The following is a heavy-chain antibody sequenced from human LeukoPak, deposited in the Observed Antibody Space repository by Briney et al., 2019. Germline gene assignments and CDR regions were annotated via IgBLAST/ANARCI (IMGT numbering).Heavy chain of an antibody. V-gene: IGHV4-4*02. CDR2: GNLEGST. Sequence: SETLSLTCGVSGGSITNTNYWSWVRPPPGKGLEWIGEGNLEGSTNYNPSLMGRVTISVDTSENQFSLTLGSVSATDTAVYYCVSPLGFSYGYFDYWGQGTLVTVSP. J-gene: IGHJ4*02. CDR1: GGSITNTNY. CDR3: VSPLGFSYGYFDY. D-gene: IGHD5-18*01.